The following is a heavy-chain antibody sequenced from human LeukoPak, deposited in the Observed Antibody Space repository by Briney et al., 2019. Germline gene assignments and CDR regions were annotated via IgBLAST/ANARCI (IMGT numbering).Heavy chain of an antibody. J-gene: IGHJ4*02. Sequence: GGSLRLSCAASRFNFNDYAMTWVRQAPGKGLEWVSSISPSAVTTFYADSVQGRFTISKDYSKNTLYLQMKYLRAAHTAVYYCARVPYTGSYFVEFWGQGSQVTVSS. CDR2: ISPSAVTT. CDR1: RFNFNDYA. D-gene: IGHD1-26*01. V-gene: IGHV3-23*01. CDR3: ARVPYTGSYFVEF.